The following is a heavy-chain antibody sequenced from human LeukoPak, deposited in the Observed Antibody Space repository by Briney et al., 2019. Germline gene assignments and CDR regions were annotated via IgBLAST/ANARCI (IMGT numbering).Heavy chain of an antibody. CDR1: GFTFSSYS. CDR3: AREIDAFDI. V-gene: IGHV3-48*01. CDR2: ISSSSTI. Sequence: PGGSLRLSCAASGFTFSSYSMNWVRQAPGKGLEWVSYISSSSTIYYADSVKGRFTISRDNAKNSLYLQMNSLRAEDTAVYYCAREIDAFDIWGQGTMVTVSS. J-gene: IGHJ3*02.